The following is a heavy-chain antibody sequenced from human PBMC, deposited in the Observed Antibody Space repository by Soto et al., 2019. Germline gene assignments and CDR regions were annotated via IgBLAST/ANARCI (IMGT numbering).Heavy chain of an antibody. V-gene: IGHV4-31*03. Sequence: QVQLQESGPGLVKPSQTLSLTCTVSGGSISSGGYYWSWIRQHPGKGLEWIGYIYYSGSTYYNPSLKSRVTISVDTSKNQFSLKLSSVTAADTAVYYCAREIPAATRYNWFDPWGQGTLVTVYS. D-gene: IGHD2-2*01. CDR2: IYYSGST. CDR3: AREIPAATRYNWFDP. CDR1: GGSISSGGYY. J-gene: IGHJ5*02.